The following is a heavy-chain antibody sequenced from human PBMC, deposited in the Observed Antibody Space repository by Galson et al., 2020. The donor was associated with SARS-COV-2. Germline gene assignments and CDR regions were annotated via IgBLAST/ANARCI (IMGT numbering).Heavy chain of an antibody. CDR3: ARGSSSHAFDI. V-gene: IGHV3-33*01. CDR1: GFTFSTYG. CDR2: IWYDGSNK. Sequence: GESLKISCEASGFTFSTYGMDWVRQAPGKGLEWVAVIWYDGSNKYYADSVKGRFTISRDNSKNTLYLQLNSLRADDTAVYYCARGSSSHAFDIWGKGTMVTVSS. D-gene: IGHD3-10*01. J-gene: IGHJ3*02.